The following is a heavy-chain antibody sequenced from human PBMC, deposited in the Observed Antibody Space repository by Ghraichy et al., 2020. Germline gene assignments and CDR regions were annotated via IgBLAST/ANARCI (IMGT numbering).Heavy chain of an antibody. V-gene: IGHV3-30*02. J-gene: IGHJ3*01. Sequence: LSLTCTASGFTFSNYGMHWVRQAPGKGLEWVAFIQFDGREKLYLDSVKGQFTISRDNSRSTLYLQMNTLRTEDTAMYYCVKDTIFRVDSFDLWGQGTMVTISS. CDR1: GFTFSNYG. CDR2: IQFDGREK. CDR3: VKDTIFRVDSFDL. D-gene: IGHD3-3*01.